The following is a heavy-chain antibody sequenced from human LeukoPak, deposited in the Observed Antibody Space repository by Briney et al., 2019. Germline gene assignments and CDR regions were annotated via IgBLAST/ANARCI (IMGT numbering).Heavy chain of an antibody. CDR1: GYSISSGYY. CDR3: ARAPAAIGYNWFDP. Sequence: PSETLSLTCTVSGYSISSGYYWGWVRQPPGKGLEWIGSIYHSGSTYYNPSLKSRVTISVDTSKNQFSLKLSSVTAADTAVYYCARAPAAIGYNWFDPWGQGTLVTVSS. V-gene: IGHV4-38-2*02. J-gene: IGHJ5*02. D-gene: IGHD2-2*02. CDR2: IYHSGST.